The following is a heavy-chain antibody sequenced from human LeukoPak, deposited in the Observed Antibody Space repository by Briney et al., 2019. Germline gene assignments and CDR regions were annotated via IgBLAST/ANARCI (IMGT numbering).Heavy chain of an antibody. V-gene: IGHV3-48*01. CDR2: ISSSSSTI. CDR1: GFTFSSYS. J-gene: IGHJ4*02. Sequence: GGSLRLSCAASGFTFSSYSMNWVRQAPGKGLEWVSYISSSSSTIYYADSVKGRFTISRDNSKNTLYLQMNSLRAEDTALYYCAKETLVAATGDGFDYWGQGTLVTVSS. CDR3: AKETLVAATGDGFDY. D-gene: IGHD2-15*01.